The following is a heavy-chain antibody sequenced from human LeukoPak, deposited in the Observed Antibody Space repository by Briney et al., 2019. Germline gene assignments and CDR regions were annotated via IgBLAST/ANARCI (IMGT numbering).Heavy chain of an antibody. CDR3: ARGGQKDIVVVPAAIHTGWFDP. J-gene: IGHJ5*02. V-gene: IGHV4-34*01. CDR2: INHSVST. CDR1: GGSFSGYY. Sequence: PSETLSLTCAVYGGSFSGYYWSWIRQPPGKGLEWIGEINHSVSTNYNPSLKSRVTISVDTSKNQFSLKLSSVTAADTAVYYCARGGQKDIVVVPAAIHTGWFDPWGQGTLVTVSS. D-gene: IGHD2-2*02.